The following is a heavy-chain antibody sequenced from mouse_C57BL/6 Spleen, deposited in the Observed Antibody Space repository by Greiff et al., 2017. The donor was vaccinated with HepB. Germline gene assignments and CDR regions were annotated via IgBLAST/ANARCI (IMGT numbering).Heavy chain of an antibody. D-gene: IGHD2-14*01. CDR1: GFNIKDDY. Sequence: VQLKESGAELVRPGASVKLSCTASGFNIKDDYMHWVKQRPEQGLEWIGWIDPENGDTEYASKFQGKATITADTSSNTAYLQLSSLTSEDTAVYYCTTGGTGTGWYFGVWGTGTTVTVSS. J-gene: IGHJ1*03. V-gene: IGHV14-4*01. CDR3: TTGGTGTGWYFGV. CDR2: IDPENGDT.